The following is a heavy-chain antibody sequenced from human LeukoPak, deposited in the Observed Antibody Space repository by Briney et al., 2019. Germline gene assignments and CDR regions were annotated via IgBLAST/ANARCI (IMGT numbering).Heavy chain of an antibody. J-gene: IGHJ3*02. CDR3: ARALLGGIIVPPNAFDI. CDR2: ISYDGSDK. Sequence: GGSLRLSCAASAFTFSSYGMHWVRQAPGRGLEWVAVISYDGSDKYYADSVKGRFTISRDNSKNTLYLQMNSLRADDTAVYYCARALLGGIIVPPNAFDIWGQGTMVTVSS. V-gene: IGHV3-30*03. D-gene: IGHD3-16*02. CDR1: AFTFSSYG.